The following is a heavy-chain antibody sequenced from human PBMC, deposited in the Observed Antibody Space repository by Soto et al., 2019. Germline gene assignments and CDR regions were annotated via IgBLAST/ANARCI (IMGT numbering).Heavy chain of an antibody. CDR2: VSYDGSNK. D-gene: IGHD6-19*01. CDR3: ASSVAGYYYYYGMDV. Sequence: GGSLRLSCVVSGFTFSDYAMHWVRQGPGKGLEWVAVVSYDGSNKYYADSVKGRFTISRDNSNNTLYLQMNSLRAEDTAVYYCASSVAGYYYYYGMDVWGQGTTVTVSS. J-gene: IGHJ6*02. CDR1: GFTFSDYA. V-gene: IGHV3-30-3*01.